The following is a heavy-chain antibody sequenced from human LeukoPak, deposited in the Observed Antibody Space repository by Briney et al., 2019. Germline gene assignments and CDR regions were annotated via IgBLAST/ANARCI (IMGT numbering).Heavy chain of an antibody. V-gene: IGHV1-8*01. CDR3: ARAGGATGLYYYYYMDV. CDR1: GYTFTSYD. J-gene: IGHJ6*03. Sequence: ASVKVSCKASGYTFTSYDINWVRQATGQGLEWTGWMNPNSGNTGYAQKFQGRVTMTRNTSISTAYMELSSLRSEDTAVYYCARAGGATGLYYYYYMDVWGKGTTVTVSS. CDR2: MNPNSGNT. D-gene: IGHD5-24*01.